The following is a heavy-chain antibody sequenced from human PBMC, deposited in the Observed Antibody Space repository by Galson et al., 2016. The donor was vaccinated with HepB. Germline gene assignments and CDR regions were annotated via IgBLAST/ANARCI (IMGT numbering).Heavy chain of an antibody. CDR2: IWYDGSNK. J-gene: IGHJ6*02. CDR3: AKVKGCINGICYDDYYYYYGVDV. D-gene: IGHD2-8*01. CDR1: GFTFSSYG. Sequence: SLRLSCAASGFTFSSYGMHWVRQAPGKGLEWVAVIWYDGSNKNYADSVKGRFTISRDNSKNTLYLQMNSLRAEDTAVYYCAKVKGCINGICYDDYYYYYGVDVWGQGTTVIVSS. V-gene: IGHV3-33*03.